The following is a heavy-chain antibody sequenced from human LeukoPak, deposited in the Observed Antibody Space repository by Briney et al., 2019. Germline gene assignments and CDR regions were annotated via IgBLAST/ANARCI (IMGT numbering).Heavy chain of an antibody. D-gene: IGHD5-12*01. CDR2: ISSSSSYI. V-gene: IGHV3-21*01. J-gene: IGHJ4*02. CDR3: ARAPLYSGYADY. Sequence: GGSLRLSCAASGFTFSSYSMNWVRQAPGKGLEWVSSISSSSSYIYYADSVKGRFTISRDNAKNLLYLQMNSLRAEDTAVYYCARAPLYSGYADYWGQGTLVTSPQ. CDR1: GFTFSSYS.